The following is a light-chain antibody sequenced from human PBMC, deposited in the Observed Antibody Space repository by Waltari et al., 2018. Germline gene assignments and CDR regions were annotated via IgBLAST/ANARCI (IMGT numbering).Light chain of an antibody. CDR3: SSYTTSSAPGV. Sequence: QSALTQPASVSGSPGQSITISCSGTDSDVGAYDFVSCSQQHPGKAPHLIIYEVSNRPSGISNRSSAAKSGNTASLTISGLQAEDEADYYCSSYTTSSAPGVFGTGTRVTVL. J-gene: IGLJ1*01. V-gene: IGLV2-14*01. CDR1: DSDVGAYDF. CDR2: EVS.